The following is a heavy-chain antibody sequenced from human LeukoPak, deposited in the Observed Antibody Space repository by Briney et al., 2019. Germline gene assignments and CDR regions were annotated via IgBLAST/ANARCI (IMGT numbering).Heavy chain of an antibody. Sequence: GGSLRLSCAASGFTFTNYGMHCVPQAPGKGLEWVALITYDVYYKYYSDSVKGRFTISSDTSKNTLYLQMNSLRAEDTAVYYCARDLSPVVRASPMGYWGQGTPVTVSS. CDR2: ITYDVYYK. CDR3: ARDLSPVVRASPMGY. CDR1: GFTFTNYG. D-gene: IGHD3-10*01. J-gene: IGHJ4*02. V-gene: IGHV3-30*03.